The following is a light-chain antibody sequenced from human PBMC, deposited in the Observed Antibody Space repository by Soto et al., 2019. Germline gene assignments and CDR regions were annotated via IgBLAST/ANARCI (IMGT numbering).Light chain of an antibody. Sequence: QSALTQPASVSGSPVQSITISCTGNSSDVGRYNFVSWYQHHPGKAPKLMIYDVNNRPSGVSTRFSGSKSGNTASLTISGLQAEDEADYYCSSYASNRDVLFGGGTKVTVL. CDR3: SSYASNRDVL. CDR2: DVN. J-gene: IGLJ2*01. CDR1: SSDVGRYNF. V-gene: IGLV2-14*03.